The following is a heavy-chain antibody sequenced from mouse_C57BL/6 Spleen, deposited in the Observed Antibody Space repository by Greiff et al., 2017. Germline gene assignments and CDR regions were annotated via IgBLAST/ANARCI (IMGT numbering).Heavy chain of an antibody. D-gene: IGHD2-4*01. Sequence: VQLQQSGAELVKPGASVKISCKASGYAFSSYWLNWVKQRPGKGLEWIGQIYPGDGDTNYNGKFKGKATLTADKSSSTAYMQLSSLTSEDSAVYFCARSYDYLDVWFAYWGQGTLVTVSA. CDR2: IYPGDGDT. CDR3: ARSYDYLDVWFAY. J-gene: IGHJ3*01. CDR1: GYAFSSYW. V-gene: IGHV1-80*01.